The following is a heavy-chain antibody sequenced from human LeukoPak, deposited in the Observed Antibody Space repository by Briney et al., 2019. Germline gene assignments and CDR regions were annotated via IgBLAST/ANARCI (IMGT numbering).Heavy chain of an antibody. V-gene: IGHV3-23*01. CDR1: GFTFSNYA. CDR2: TSDSGSST. D-gene: IGHD3-10*01. CDR3: AKVPYSDYGSGRPPFMDV. Sequence: GGSLRLSCAASGFTFSNYAMSWVRQPPGRGLERVSTTSDSGSSTYYADSVKGRFTISRDNYRNTLYLQMDGLRAEDTAIYYCAKVPYSDYGSGRPPFMDVWGQGTTVAVSS. J-gene: IGHJ6*02.